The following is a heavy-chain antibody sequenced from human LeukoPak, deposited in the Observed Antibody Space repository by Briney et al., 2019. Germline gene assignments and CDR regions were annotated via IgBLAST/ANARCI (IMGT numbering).Heavy chain of an antibody. J-gene: IGHJ6*03. CDR3: AKVTYADEGMDV. CDR1: GFTFSSYW. CDR2: INSDGSST. D-gene: IGHD4-17*01. V-gene: IGHV3-74*01. Sequence: GGSLRLSCAASGFTFSSYWMHWVRQAPGKGLVWVSRINSDGSSTSYADSVKGRFTISRDNAKNFVYLQMNSLRVEEMALYYCAKVTYADEGMDVWGEGTTVTVSS.